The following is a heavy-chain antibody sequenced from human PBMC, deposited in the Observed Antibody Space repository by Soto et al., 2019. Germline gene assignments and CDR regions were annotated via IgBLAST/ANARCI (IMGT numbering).Heavy chain of an antibody. D-gene: IGHD2-2*01. Sequence: LRLSCAASGFTFSGSAMHWVREASGKGLEWGGRIRSKANSYATAYAASVKGRFTISRDDSKNTAYLQMNSLKTEDTAVYYCTRQGEDIVVVPAANNSYYYGMDVWGQGTTVTVSS. V-gene: IGHV3-73*01. J-gene: IGHJ6*02. CDR2: IRSKANSYAT. CDR1: GFTFSGSA. CDR3: TRQGEDIVVVPAANNSYYYGMDV.